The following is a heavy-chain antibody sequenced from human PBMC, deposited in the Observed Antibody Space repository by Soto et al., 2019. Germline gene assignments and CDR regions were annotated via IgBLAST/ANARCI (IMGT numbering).Heavy chain of an antibody. Sequence: ASVKVSCKASGYTFTGHYIHWVRQAPEQGPEWMGEIGPESSATRYAQRFQGRVTMTRDMSITTVYMELDNLSPDDTAVYYCGRGRSGQIVVFYWGQGTPVTVSS. CDR1: GYTFTGHY. D-gene: IGHD1-26*01. CDR3: GRGRSGQIVVFY. V-gene: IGHV1-2*02. CDR2: IGPESSAT. J-gene: IGHJ4*02.